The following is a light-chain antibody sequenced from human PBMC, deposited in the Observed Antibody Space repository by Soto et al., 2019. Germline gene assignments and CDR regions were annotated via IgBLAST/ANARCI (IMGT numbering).Light chain of an antibody. V-gene: IGKV1-39*01. CDR3: QQSYSTWT. CDR2: AAS. Sequence: DIQMTQSPSSLSASVGDRVSIAGRASQSISSYLNWYQQKPGKAPKLLIYAASSLQSGVPSRFSGSGSGTDFTLTISSLQPEDFATYYCQQSYSTWTFGQGTKVDIK. J-gene: IGKJ1*01. CDR1: QSISSY.